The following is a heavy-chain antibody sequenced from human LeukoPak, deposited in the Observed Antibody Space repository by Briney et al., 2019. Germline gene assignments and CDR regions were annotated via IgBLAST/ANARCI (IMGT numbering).Heavy chain of an antibody. D-gene: IGHD2-15*01. CDR3: ARDVGYCSGGSCYRWFAL. CDR1: GFTFSSYS. Sequence: QPGGSLRPSCAASGFTFSSYSISWVRQAPGKGLEWVSYISTSSAVMYYADSVKGRFTISRDDARNSVSLQMNGLRADDTAVYYCARDVGYCSGGSCYRWFALRAQATVVIVSS. J-gene: IGHJ4*02. V-gene: IGHV3-48*01. CDR2: ISTSSAVM.